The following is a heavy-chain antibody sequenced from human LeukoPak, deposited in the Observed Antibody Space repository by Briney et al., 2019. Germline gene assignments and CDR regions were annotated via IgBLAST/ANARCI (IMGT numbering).Heavy chain of an antibody. J-gene: IGHJ4*02. Sequence: ASVKVSCKASGYTFTSYGISWVRQAPGQGLEWMGIINPSGGSTSYAQKFQGRVTMTRDTSTSTVYMELSSLRSEDTAVYYCARTQVGAIVHFDYWGQGTLVTVSS. CDR1: GYTFTSYG. V-gene: IGHV1-46*01. D-gene: IGHD1-26*01. CDR3: ARTQVGAIVHFDY. CDR2: INPSGGST.